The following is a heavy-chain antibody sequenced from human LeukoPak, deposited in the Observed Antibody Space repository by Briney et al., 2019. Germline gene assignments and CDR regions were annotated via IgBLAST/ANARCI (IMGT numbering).Heavy chain of an antibody. V-gene: IGHV4-30-2*01. CDR2: IYHSGST. D-gene: IGHD1-1*01. Sequence: SQTLSLTCTVSGGSISSGGYYWGWIRQPRGKGLEWSGYIYHSGSTYYNPSLESRVTISVDTSKNQFSLKLSTVTAADTALYFCARDDRVERGALPTFEYWGQGTLVTVSS. J-gene: IGHJ4*02. CDR1: GGSISSGGYY. CDR3: ARDDRVERGALPTFEY.